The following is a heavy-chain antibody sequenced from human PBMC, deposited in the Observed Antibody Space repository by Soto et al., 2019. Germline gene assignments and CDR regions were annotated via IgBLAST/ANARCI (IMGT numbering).Heavy chain of an antibody. Sequence: PSETLSLTCTVSGGSISSYYWSWIRQPPGKGLEWIGYIYYSGSTNYNPSLKSRVTISVDTSKNQFSLKLSSVTAADTAVYYCARVVPAAIPVSDWFDPWGQGTLVTVSS. V-gene: IGHV4-59*12. CDR3: ARVVPAAIPVSDWFDP. D-gene: IGHD2-2*02. CDR2: IYYSGST. CDR1: GGSISSYY. J-gene: IGHJ5*02.